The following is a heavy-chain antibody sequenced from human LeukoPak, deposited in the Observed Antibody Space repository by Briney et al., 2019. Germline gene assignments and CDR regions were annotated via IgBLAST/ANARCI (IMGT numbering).Heavy chain of an antibody. Sequence: PGGSLRLSCAASGFTFSSYWMSWVRQAPGKGLEWVANIKQDGSEKYYVDSVKGRFTISRDNAKNSLYLQMNSLRAEDTAVYYCAREQAYGDYRSNWFDPWGQGTLVTVSS. D-gene: IGHD4-17*01. V-gene: IGHV3-7*01. J-gene: IGHJ5*02. CDR2: IKQDGSEK. CDR1: GFTFSSYW. CDR3: AREQAYGDYRSNWFDP.